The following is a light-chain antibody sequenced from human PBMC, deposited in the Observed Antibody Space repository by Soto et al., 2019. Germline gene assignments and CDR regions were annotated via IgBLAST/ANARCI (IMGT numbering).Light chain of an antibody. CDR1: RGISSW. V-gene: IGKV1-12*01. CDR2: AAS. J-gene: IGKJ4*01. CDR3: QQTTSFPLT. Sequence: DIQMTQSPSFVSASVGDRVTITCRASRGISSWLAWYQHKPGRAPKLLIHAASSLESGVPSRLSGSGSGTDFSLTISSLQPEDFAAYYCQQTTSFPLTFGGGTKVEIK.